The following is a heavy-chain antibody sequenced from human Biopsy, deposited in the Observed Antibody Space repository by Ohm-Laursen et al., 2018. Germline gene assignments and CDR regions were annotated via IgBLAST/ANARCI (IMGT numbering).Heavy chain of an antibody. V-gene: IGHV3-21*01. CDR3: ARDGEAKYCKHGVCPSDF. D-gene: IGHD2-8*01. CDR2: ISASGNHI. J-gene: IGHJ4*02. CDR1: GFDFSDYS. Sequence: SLRLSCAATGFDFSDYSMSWVRQAPGKGLEGVASISASGNHIYYTDSVKGRFTVSRDNGKNSVYLQVNSLRVEDTAVYYCARDGEAKYCKHGVCPSDFWGQGTLVTVSS.